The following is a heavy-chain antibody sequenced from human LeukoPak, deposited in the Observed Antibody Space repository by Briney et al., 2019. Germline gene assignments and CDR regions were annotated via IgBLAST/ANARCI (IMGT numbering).Heavy chain of an antibody. D-gene: IGHD3-22*01. CDR2: IYGDGDT. V-gene: IGHV3-66*01. CDR3: ARDRHYYDTSGQRTNYFDY. J-gene: IGHJ4*02. Sequence: PGGSLRLSCAASAFSVSGNSMSWVRQAPGKGLEWGSAIYGDGDTYYADYVKGRFTIFRDSSKNTVSLQMNNLRAEDTAMYYCARDRHYYDTSGQRTNYFDYWGRGTLVTVSS. CDR1: AFSVSGNS.